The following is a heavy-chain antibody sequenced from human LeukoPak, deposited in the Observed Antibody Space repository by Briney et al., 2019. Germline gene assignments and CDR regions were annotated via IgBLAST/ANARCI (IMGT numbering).Heavy chain of an antibody. J-gene: IGHJ3*02. CDR1: GGSISSYC. V-gene: IGHV4-59*01. D-gene: IGHD3-10*01. CDR2: IYYSGST. CDR3: AIGSQGAFDI. Sequence: SETLSLTCTVSGGSISSYCWSWIRQPPGKGLEWIGYIYYSGSTNYNPSLKSRVTISVDTSKNQFSLKLSSVTAADTAVYYCAIGSQGAFDIWGQGTMVTVSS.